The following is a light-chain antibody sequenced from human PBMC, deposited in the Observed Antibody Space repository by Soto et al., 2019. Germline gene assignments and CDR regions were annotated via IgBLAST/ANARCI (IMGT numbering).Light chain of an antibody. J-gene: IGKJ3*01. Sequence: DIQLTQSPSFLSASVGDRVTITCRASQGISSYLAWYQQKPGKAPKLLIYAASTLQSGVPSRFSGSGSGTEFIPTISSLQPEDFATYYCQQLNSYPLITFGPGTKVDIK. CDR3: QQLNSYPLIT. CDR1: QGISSY. V-gene: IGKV1-9*01. CDR2: AAS.